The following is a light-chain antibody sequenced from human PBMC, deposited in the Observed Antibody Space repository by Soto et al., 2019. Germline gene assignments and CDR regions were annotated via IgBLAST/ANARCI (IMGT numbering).Light chain of an antibody. CDR1: QTISSW. V-gene: IGKV1-5*03. CDR3: QHYNSYSEA. J-gene: IGKJ1*01. Sequence: IQMTQSPSTLSVSVGDRVTITCRASQTISSWLAWYQQKPGKAPKLLIYKASTLKSGVPSRFSGSGSGTEFTLTISSLQPDDFATYYCQHYNSYSEAFGQGTKVYI. CDR2: KAS.